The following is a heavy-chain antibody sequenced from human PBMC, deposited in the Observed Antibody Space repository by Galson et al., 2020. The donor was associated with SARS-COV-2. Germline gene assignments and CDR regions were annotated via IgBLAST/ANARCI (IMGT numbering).Heavy chain of an antibody. Sequence: SQTLSLTCTVSGGSVGSDASYWSWIRKPPGKGLEWIGYISYRGSTNYNLSLKSRVTISLDTSRNLFSLKLISVTAADTAMYYCASPGDTVVAGDYSMDVWGKGTTVTVSS. CDR1: GGSVGSDASY. CDR2: ISYRGST. CDR3: ASPGDTVVAGDYSMDV. J-gene: IGHJ6*03. V-gene: IGHV4-61*08. D-gene: IGHD2-21*02.